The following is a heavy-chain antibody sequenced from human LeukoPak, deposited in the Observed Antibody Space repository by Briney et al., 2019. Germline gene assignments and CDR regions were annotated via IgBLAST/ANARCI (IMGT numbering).Heavy chain of an antibody. CDR2: IYYSGRA. CDR1: SGSISGYY. D-gene: IGHD3-16*02. Sequence: SETLSLTCTVSSGSISGYYWSWIRQPPGKGLEWIGYIYYSGRANYNSSLESRVTISVDTSKNQFSLWLSSVSAADTAVYYCARFISRWYFDLWGRGALVTVSS. CDR3: ARFISRWYFDL. V-gene: IGHV4-59*01. J-gene: IGHJ2*01.